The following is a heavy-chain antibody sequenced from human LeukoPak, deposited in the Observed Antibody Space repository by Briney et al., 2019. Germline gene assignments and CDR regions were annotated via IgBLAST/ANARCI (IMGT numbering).Heavy chain of an antibody. D-gene: IGHD3-16*01. J-gene: IGHJ4*02. CDR2: INGDGSNS. Sequence: GGSLRLSCVASGFTFTTYWMHWVRQAPGKGLVWVSRINGDGSNSNYADSVKGRFTIFRDNARNTLYLQMNGLRAEDTALYYCARTSPTSHFDFWGQGTLVTVSS. CDR3: ARTSPTSHFDF. CDR1: GFTFTTYW. V-gene: IGHV3-74*01.